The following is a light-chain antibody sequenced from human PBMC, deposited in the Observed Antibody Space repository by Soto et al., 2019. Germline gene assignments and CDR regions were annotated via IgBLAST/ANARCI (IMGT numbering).Light chain of an antibody. CDR3: QQYNNWYT. CDR2: KAS. J-gene: IGKJ2*01. CDR1: QSISSW. Sequence: DIQMTQSPSTLSASVGDRVTITCRASQSISSWLAWYQQRPGKAPKLLIYKASSLESGVPSRFSGSGSGTEFTLTISSLQPDGFATYYCQQYNNWYTFGQGTKVDIK. V-gene: IGKV1-5*03.